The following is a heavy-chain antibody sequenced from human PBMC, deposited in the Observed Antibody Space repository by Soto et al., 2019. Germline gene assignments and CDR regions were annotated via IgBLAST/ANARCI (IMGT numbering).Heavy chain of an antibody. CDR3: ARVGAGAAAGTGYYYGMDV. J-gene: IGHJ6*02. D-gene: IGHD6-13*01. CDR2: IYYSGYT. V-gene: IGHV4-30-4*02. CDR1: DGSISSDDYY. Sequence: SDTLSLTCTVSDGSISSDDYYWSWIRQPPGKGLEWIGYIYYSGYTFDNPSLTSRVTLSVDTSKNQFSLKLTSVTAADTAVYYCARVGAGAAAGTGYYYGMDVWGQGTTVTVSS.